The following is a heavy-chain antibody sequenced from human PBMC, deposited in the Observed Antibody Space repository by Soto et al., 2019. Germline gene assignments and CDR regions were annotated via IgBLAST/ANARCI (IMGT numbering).Heavy chain of an antibody. D-gene: IGHD5-12*01. J-gene: IGHJ6*02. CDR1: GFTFSSYA. V-gene: IGHV3-30-3*01. CDR3: AVPRYSGYDYEGYGMDV. Sequence: GGSLRLSCAASGFTFSSYAMHWVRQAPGKGLEWVAVISYDGSNKYYADSVKGRFTISRDNSKNTLYLQMNSLRAEDTAVYYCAVPRYSGYDYEGYGMDVWGQGTTVTVSS. CDR2: ISYDGSNK.